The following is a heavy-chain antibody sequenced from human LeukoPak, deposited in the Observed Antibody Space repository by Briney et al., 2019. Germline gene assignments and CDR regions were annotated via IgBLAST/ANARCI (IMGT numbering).Heavy chain of an antibody. D-gene: IGHD3-22*01. Sequence: GSLRLSCAASGFIFSSYATSWVRQAPGRGLEWVSSLSGSGSTTYYADSVKGRFTISRDSSKNTLYLQMNSLRAEDTAVYYCAKDTRYYDSSGYYRLDYWGQGTLVTVSS. CDR1: GFIFSSYA. J-gene: IGHJ4*02. V-gene: IGHV3-23*01. CDR3: AKDTRYYDSSGYYRLDY. CDR2: LSGSGSTT.